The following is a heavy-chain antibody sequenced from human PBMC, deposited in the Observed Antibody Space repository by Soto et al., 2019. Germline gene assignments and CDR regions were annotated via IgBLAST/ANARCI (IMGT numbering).Heavy chain of an antibody. CDR2: TYYRSKWYN. CDR3: ARGLEYSSSRYHYYGMDV. CDR1: GDSVSSNSAA. V-gene: IGHV6-1*01. Sequence: SQTLSLTCVISGDSVSSNSAAWNWIRQSPSRGLEWLGRTYYRSKWYNDYAVSVKSRITINPDTSKNQFSLQLNSVTPEDTAVYYCARGLEYSSSRYHYYGMDVWGQGTTVTVSS. D-gene: IGHD6-6*01. J-gene: IGHJ6*02.